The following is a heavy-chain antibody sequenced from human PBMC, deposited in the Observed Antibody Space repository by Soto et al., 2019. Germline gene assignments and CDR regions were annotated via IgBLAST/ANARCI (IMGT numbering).Heavy chain of an antibody. D-gene: IGHD5-18*01. Sequence: PSETLSLTCTVSGGSISGYDWSWIRQPPGKGLEWIGYIYYSGSTNYNPSVKSRVTISVDTSKNQFSLKLSSVTAADTAVYYCAREAFSYGLGFFDYWGQGTLVTVSS. CDR3: AREAFSYGLGFFDY. CDR1: GGSISGYD. CDR2: IYYSGST. V-gene: IGHV4-59*01. J-gene: IGHJ4*02.